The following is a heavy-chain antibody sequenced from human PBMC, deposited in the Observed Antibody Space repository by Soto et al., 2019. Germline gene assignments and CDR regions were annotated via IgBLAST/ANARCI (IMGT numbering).Heavy chain of an antibody. Sequence: EVQLVESGGGLVQPGRSLRLSCAASGFTFDDYAMHWVRQAPGKGLEWVSGISWNSGSIGYADSVKGRFTISRDNAKNSLYLQMDSLRAEDTALYYCAKDRSSGSYNYYYYGMDVWGQGTTVTVSS. J-gene: IGHJ6*02. CDR1: GFTFDDYA. CDR2: ISWNSGSI. CDR3: AKDRSSGSYNYYYYGMDV. V-gene: IGHV3-9*01. D-gene: IGHD6-19*01.